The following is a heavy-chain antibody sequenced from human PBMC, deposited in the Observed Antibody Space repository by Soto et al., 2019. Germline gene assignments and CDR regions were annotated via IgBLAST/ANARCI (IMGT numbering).Heavy chain of an antibody. CDR3: ASLAARQPWGHYYYGMDV. V-gene: IGHV4-34*01. Sequence: SETLALTCAVYGGSFSGYYWSWIRQPPGKGLEWIGEINHSGSTNYNPSLKSRVTISVDTSKNQFSLKLSSVTAADTAVYYCASLAARQPWGHYYYGMDVWGQGTTVTVSS. J-gene: IGHJ6*02. D-gene: IGHD6-6*01. CDR1: GGSFSGYY. CDR2: INHSGST.